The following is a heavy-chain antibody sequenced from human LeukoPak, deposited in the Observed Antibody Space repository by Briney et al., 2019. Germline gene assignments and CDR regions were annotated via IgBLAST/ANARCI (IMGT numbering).Heavy chain of an antibody. Sequence: GGSLRLSCAASGFTFSSYAMSWVRQAPGKGLEWVSVISASGGTTWCADSVKGRFTITRDNSETTLYLQLNSLRAEDTAVYYCVKHFYNTRRWAFDVWGQGSLVTVSS. CDR2: ISASGGTT. D-gene: IGHD2/OR15-2a*01. J-gene: IGHJ3*01. CDR1: GFTFSSYA. CDR3: VKHFYNTRRWAFDV. V-gene: IGHV3-23*01.